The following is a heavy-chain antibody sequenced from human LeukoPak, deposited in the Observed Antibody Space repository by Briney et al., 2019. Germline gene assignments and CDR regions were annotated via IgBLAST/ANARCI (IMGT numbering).Heavy chain of an antibody. CDR1: GVSLSSYF. CDR2: IYYSGST. Sequence: SETLSLTSTVSGVSLSSYFWSWIRQPPGQGLKWIAYIYYSGSTNYNPSLKSRVTISVDTSQNQFPLKLSSVTAADTAVYYCSRQPRSWFTSFDPGGQGTLVGVLS. CDR3: SRQPRSWFTSFDP. D-gene: IGHD6-13*01. J-gene: IGHJ5*02. V-gene: IGHV4-59*01.